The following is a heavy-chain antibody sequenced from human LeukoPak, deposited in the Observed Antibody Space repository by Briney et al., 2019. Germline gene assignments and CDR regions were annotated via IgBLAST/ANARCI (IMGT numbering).Heavy chain of an antibody. D-gene: IGHD1-26*01. CDR2: ISYDGSNK. CDR1: GFTFSSYG. CDR3: AKAKWGLLWDAFDI. J-gene: IGHJ3*02. V-gene: IGHV3-30*18. Sequence: PGGSLRLSCAASGFTFSSYGMHWVRQAPGKGLEWVAVISYDGSNKYYADSVKGRFTISRDNSKNTLYLQMNSLRAEDTAVYYCAKAKWGLLWDAFDIWGQGTMVTVSS.